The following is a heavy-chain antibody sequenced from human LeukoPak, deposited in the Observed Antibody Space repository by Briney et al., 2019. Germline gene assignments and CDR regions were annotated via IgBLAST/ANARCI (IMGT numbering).Heavy chain of an antibody. D-gene: IGHD1-26*01. CDR1: GGSFSGYY. CDR2: INHSGST. J-gene: IGHJ4*02. CDR3: ARVAAIVGATFDY. Sequence: PSETLSLTCAVYGGSFSGYYWSWIRQPPGKGLEWIGEINHSGSTNYNPSLKSRVTISVDTSKNQFSLKLSSVTAADTAVYYCARVAAIVGATFDYWGQGTLVTVSS. V-gene: IGHV4-34*01.